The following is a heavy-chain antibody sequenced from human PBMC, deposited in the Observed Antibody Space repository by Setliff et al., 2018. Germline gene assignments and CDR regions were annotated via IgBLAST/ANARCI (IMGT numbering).Heavy chain of an antibody. CDR2: IYYSGST. V-gene: IGHV4-39*01. CDR1: GGSISSGNYY. J-gene: IGHJ6*03. D-gene: IGHD3-10*01. CDR3: ARHKSNGSGSYPSLYMDV. Sequence: SETLSLTCRVSGGSISSGNYYWGLIRQPPGKGLEGVATIYYSGSTYSSPSLKSRLIISVDAPDNQFSVKLSSVTAADTAVYYCARHKSNGSGSYPSLYMDVWGKGIMVTVSS.